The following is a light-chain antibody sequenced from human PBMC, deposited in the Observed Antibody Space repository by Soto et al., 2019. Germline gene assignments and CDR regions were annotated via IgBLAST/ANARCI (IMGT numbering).Light chain of an antibody. Sequence: QSALAQPPSVSGSPGQSVTISCTGTSTDFVGYNRAPWYQQPPGTAPKLMIYEVSKRPSGVPDRFSGSKSGNTASLTISGLHAADVADYYCSLYTSENSYVFGTGTKVTVL. J-gene: IGLJ1*01. CDR1: STDFVGYNR. CDR2: EVS. CDR3: SLYTSENSYV. V-gene: IGLV2-18*01.